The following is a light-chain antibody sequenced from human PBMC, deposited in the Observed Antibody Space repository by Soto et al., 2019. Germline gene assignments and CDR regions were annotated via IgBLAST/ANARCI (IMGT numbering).Light chain of an antibody. J-gene: IGKJ5*01. CDR2: WAS. Sequence: DIVMTQAPDSLAVSLGERATINCKSSQSVLYTSNNKNYIAWYQQKSGQPPKLLIYWASTRESGVPDRFSGGGSGTDFPLSISSLQAEDVAVYSCHQYYSVPITFGQGTRLEI. V-gene: IGKV4-1*01. CDR3: HQYYSVPIT. CDR1: QSVLYTSNNKNY.